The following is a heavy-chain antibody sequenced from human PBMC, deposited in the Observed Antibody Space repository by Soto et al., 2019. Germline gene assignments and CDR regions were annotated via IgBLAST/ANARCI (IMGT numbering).Heavy chain of an antibody. Sequence: QLQLQESGPGLVKPSQTLSLTCAVSGGSISSGGYSWSWIRQPPGKGLEWIGYIYHSGSTYYNPSLKSRVTISVDRSKNQFSLKLSSVTAADTAVYYCARDDPYYGMDVWGQGTTVTVSS. V-gene: IGHV4-30-2*01. CDR3: ARDDPYYGMDV. CDR1: GGSISSGGYS. J-gene: IGHJ6*02. CDR2: IYHSGST.